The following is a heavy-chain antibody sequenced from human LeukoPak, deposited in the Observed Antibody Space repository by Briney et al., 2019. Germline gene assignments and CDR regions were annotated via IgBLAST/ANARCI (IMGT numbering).Heavy chain of an antibody. CDR2: ISAYNGNT. CDR1: GYTFTSYG. V-gene: IGHV1-18*01. J-gene: IGHJ4*02. CDR3: ATREAYYDSSGPYFDY. Sequence: ASVKVSCKASGYTFTSYGISWVRQAPGQGLEWMGWISAYNGNTNYAQKLQGRVTMTEDTSTDTAYMELSSLRSEDTAVYYCATREAYYDSSGPYFDYWGQGTLVTVSS. D-gene: IGHD3-22*01.